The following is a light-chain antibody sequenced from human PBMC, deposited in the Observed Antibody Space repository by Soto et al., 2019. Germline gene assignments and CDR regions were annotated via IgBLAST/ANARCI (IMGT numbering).Light chain of an antibody. V-gene: IGKV3-15*01. CDR1: QSVSSN. J-gene: IGKJ1*01. Sequence: EIVMTQSPATLSVSPGETASLSCRASQSVSSNLAWYQQKPGQGPRLLIYGASTRATDIPARFSGSGSGTEFTLTISSLQSEDFAVYYCQQYNNLPPVTVGQGTKVEIK. CDR3: QQYNNLPPVT. CDR2: GAS.